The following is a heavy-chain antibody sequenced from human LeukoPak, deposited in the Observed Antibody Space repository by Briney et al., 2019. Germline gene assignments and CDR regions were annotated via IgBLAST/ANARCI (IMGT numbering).Heavy chain of an antibody. J-gene: IGHJ4*02. CDR2: IYITGST. D-gene: IGHD3-10*01. CDR1: GGSISSGSYY. Sequence: SETLSLTCTVSGGSISSGSYYWSWIRQPAGKGLEWIGRIYITGSTNYNPSLKSRVTISVDTSKNQFSLQLRSVTAGDTAVYYCARVGLVRGAGPFDYWGQGTLVTVSS. CDR3: ARVGLVRGAGPFDY. V-gene: IGHV4-61*02.